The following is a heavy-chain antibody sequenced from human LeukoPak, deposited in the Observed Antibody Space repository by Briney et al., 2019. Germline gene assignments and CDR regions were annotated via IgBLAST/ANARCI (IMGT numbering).Heavy chain of an antibody. D-gene: IGHD3-10*01. CDR2: LSGSGGST. CDR1: GFTFSSYA. V-gene: IGHV3-23*01. CDR3: AKDSAFYYIDV. J-gene: IGHJ6*03. Sequence: GGSLRLSCAASGFTFSSYAMNWVRQAPGKGLQWVSALSGSGGSTYYADSVRGRFTISRDNSKNTLYLQMNSLKGDDTAVYYCAKDSAFYYIDVWGKGTTVIISS.